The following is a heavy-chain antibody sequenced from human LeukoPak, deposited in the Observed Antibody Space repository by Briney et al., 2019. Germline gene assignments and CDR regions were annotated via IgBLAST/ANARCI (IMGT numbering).Heavy chain of an antibody. CDR3: ARDVTTYWYYYYYMDV. V-gene: IGHV3-30-3*01. Sequence: GGSLRLSCAASGFTFSSYAMHWVRQAPGKGLEWVAVISYDGSNKYYADSVKGRFTISRDNSKNTLYLQMNSLRAEDTAVYYCARDVTTYWYYYYYMDVWGKGTTVTVSS. D-gene: IGHD4-17*01. J-gene: IGHJ6*03. CDR2: ISYDGSNK. CDR1: GFTFSSYA.